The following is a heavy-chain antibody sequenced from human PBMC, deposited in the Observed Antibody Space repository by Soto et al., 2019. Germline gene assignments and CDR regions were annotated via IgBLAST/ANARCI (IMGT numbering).Heavy chain of an antibody. J-gene: IGHJ4*01. CDR2: IYPDDSDI. CDR3: ARWAEGVTTPHFDY. V-gene: IGHV5-51*01. CDR1: RYRFTNYW. Sequence: EESLKISCKGSRYRFTNYWIGWVRQMPGKGLEWMGIIYPDDSDIRYSPSFQGQVTISADKSISTAYLQWSSLKASDTAMYYCARWAEGVTTPHFDYWGQGTLVTVSS. D-gene: IGHD4-17*01.